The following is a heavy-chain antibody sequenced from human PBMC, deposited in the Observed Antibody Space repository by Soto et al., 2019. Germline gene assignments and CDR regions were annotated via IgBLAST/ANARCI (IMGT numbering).Heavy chain of an antibody. J-gene: IGHJ4*02. CDR2: MNQDGSQK. V-gene: IGHV3-7*01. CDR1: GFTFSSYW. D-gene: IGHD6-13*01. CDR3: ARERLRNSLDY. Sequence: GGPLRLSCASSGFTFSSYWLSWVRQAAGKGLEWVANMNQDGSQKYYVDSTDGRCTISKDNAKKSLFLQVNSLRVDDTAVYYCARERLRNSLDYWGQGTLVIVSS.